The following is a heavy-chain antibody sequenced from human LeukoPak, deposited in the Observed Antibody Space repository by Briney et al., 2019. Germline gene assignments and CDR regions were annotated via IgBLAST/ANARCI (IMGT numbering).Heavy chain of an antibody. V-gene: IGHV4-61*02. CDR2: IHSSGST. Sequence: TLSLTCAVSGGSISSGSYYWCWIRQPAGKGLEWIGRIHSSGSTNYNPSLKSRVSISADTSKNQFSLKLTSVTAADTAVYYCAREGDYGDYEYWGQGTLVTVSS. CDR3: AREGDYGDYEY. CDR1: GGSISSGSYY. D-gene: IGHD4-17*01. J-gene: IGHJ4*02.